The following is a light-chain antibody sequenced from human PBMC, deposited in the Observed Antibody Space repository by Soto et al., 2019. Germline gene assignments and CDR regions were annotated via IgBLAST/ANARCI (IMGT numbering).Light chain of an antibody. J-gene: IGLJ3*02. V-gene: IGLV2-11*01. Sequence: QSALTQPRSVSGSPGQSVTISCTGTSSDVGAYNFVSWYQQHPGKAPKFMMYDVTRRPSGVPDRFFGFKSGNTASLTISGLQAEDEADYYCCSYAGSHTWVFGGGTKLTVL. CDR2: DVT. CDR1: SSDVGAYNF. CDR3: CSYAGSHTWV.